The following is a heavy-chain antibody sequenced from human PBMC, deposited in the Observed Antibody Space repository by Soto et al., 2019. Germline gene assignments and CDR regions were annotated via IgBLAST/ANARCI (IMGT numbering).Heavy chain of an antibody. D-gene: IGHD3-10*01. V-gene: IGHV4-4*02. CDR2: IHHSGST. CDR1: GDSISSSNW. J-gene: IGHJ4*02. Sequence: PSETLSLTCAVSGDSISSSNWWSWVRQPPGKGLEWIGEIHHSGSTNYNPSLKSRVTISVDKSKNQFSLKLSSVTAADTAVYYCARTDYGSGSDYNFDYWGQGTLVTVS. CDR3: ARTDYGSGSDYNFDY.